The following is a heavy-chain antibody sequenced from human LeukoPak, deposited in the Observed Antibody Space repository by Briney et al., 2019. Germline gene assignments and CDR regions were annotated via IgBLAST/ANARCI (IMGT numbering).Heavy chain of an antibody. CDR1: GFTFSSYG. D-gene: IGHD2-21*02. V-gene: IGHV3-30*03. CDR2: ISYDGSNK. J-gene: IGHJ4*02. Sequence: GGSLRLSCAASGFTFSSYGMHWVRQAPGKGLEWVAVISYDGSNKYYADSVKGRFTISRDNSKNTLYLQMNSLRAEDTAVYYCARLAYCGGDCYNRPDYWGQGTLVTVSS. CDR3: ARLAYCGGDCYNRPDY.